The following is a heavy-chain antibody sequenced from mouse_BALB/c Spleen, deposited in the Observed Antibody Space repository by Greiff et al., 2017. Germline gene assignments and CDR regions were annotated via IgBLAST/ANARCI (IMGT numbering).Heavy chain of an antibody. CDR3: TRRGSRDPFFDY. CDR1: GYTFTDYE. J-gene: IGHJ2*01. D-gene: IGHD1-1*01. Sequence: QVQLKQSGAELVRPGASVTLSCKASGYTFTDYEMHWVKQTPVHGLEWIGAIDPETGGTAYNQKFKGKATLTADKSSSTAYMELRSLTSEDSAVYYCTRRGSRDPFFDYWGQGTTLTVSS. CDR2: IDPETGGT. V-gene: IGHV1-15*01.